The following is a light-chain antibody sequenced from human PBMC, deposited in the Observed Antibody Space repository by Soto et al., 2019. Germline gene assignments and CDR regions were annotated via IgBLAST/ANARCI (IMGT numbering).Light chain of an antibody. J-gene: IGKJ1*01. V-gene: IGKV1-39*01. CDR2: AAS. CDR1: QSISRY. Sequence: DIQMTQSPTSLSASVGDRVTITCRASQSISRYLNLYQQKPGKAPKLLIYAASSLQSGVPSRFSGSRSGPDFTLTISSLQNEDFATYDGQQRYSSTPTFGQGTKVDIK. CDR3: QQRYSSTPT.